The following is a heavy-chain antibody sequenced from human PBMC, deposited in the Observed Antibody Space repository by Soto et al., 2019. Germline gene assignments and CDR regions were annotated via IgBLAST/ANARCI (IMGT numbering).Heavy chain of an antibody. CDR2: IIPIFGTA. CDR1: GGTFTSSA. D-gene: IGHD4-17*01. J-gene: IGHJ3*02. V-gene: IGHV1-69*13. CDR3: AIVSPIYGDQESFDI. Sequence: SVKVSCKASGGTFTSSAIRWVRQAPGQGLEWMGGIIPIFGTANYAQKFQGRVTITADESTSTAYMELSSLRSEDTAVYYCAIVSPIYGDQESFDIWGQATMVTGSS.